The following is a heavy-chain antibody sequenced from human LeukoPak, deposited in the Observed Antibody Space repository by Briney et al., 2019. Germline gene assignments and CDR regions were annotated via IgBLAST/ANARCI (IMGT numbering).Heavy chain of an antibody. CDR1: GFTFSSYT. D-gene: IGHD6-19*01. CDR3: AKGKTGAGTGGHNFDY. V-gene: IGHV3-23*01. J-gene: IGHJ4*02. CDR2: ITGSSGTT. Sequence: PGGSLRLSCAASGFTFSSYTMSWVRQAPGKGLEWVSAITGSSGTTYYADSVRGRFTISRDNSKDTLYLQMNSLTVEDTAIYYCAKGKTGAGTGGHNFDYWGQGTLVTISS.